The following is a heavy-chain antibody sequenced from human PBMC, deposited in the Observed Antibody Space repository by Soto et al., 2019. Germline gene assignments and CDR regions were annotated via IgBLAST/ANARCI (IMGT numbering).Heavy chain of an antibody. CDR1: GFTFSSYA. Sequence: QVQLVESGGGVVQPGRSLRLSCAASGFTFSSYAMHWVRQAPGKGLNWVAVISYDGSNKYYADSVKGRFTISRDNSKSTLYLQMNSLRAEDTAVYYCARDLIVGAAFSRYFDYWGQGTLVTVSS. D-gene: IGHD1-26*01. CDR2: ISYDGSNK. CDR3: ARDLIVGAAFSRYFDY. V-gene: IGHV3-30-3*01. J-gene: IGHJ4*02.